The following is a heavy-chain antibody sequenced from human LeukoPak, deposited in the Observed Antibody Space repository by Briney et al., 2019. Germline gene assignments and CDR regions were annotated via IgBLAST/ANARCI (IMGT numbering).Heavy chain of an antibody. V-gene: IGHV1-2*02. J-gene: IGHJ4*02. CDR2: INPNSGGT. D-gene: IGHD5-18*01. CDR3: ARDPGYTYAFDY. Sequence: GASVKVSCKASGYTFTSYGISWVRQAPGQGLEWMGWINPNSGGTKYAQKFQGRVTMTRDTSFSTAYMELSRLRSDDTAVYYCARDPGYTYAFDYWGQGTLVTVSS. CDR1: GYTFTSYG.